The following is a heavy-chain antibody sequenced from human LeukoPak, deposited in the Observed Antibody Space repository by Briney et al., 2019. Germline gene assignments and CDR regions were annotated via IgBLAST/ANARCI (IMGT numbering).Heavy chain of an antibody. D-gene: IGHD5-18*01. V-gene: IGHV4-34*01. J-gene: IGHJ4*02. CDR3: ARRGYSYGYWKSGFDY. Sequence: SETLSLTCAVYGGSFSGYYWSWIRQPPGKGLEWIGEINHSGSTNYNPSLKSRVTISVDTSKSQFSLKLSSVTAADTAVYYCARRGYSYGYWKSGFDYWGQGTLVTVSS. CDR2: INHSGST. CDR1: GGSFSGYY.